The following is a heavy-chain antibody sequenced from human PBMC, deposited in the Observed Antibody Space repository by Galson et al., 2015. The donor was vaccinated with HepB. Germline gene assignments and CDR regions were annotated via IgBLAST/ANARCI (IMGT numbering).Heavy chain of an antibody. CDR3: ARGPGEYDSSGYSIDY. V-gene: IGHV4-39*07. CDR1: GGSISSSSYY. J-gene: IGHJ4*02. D-gene: IGHD3-22*01. CDR2: IYYSGST. Sequence: ETLSLTCTVSGGSISSSSYYWGWIRQPPGKGLEWIGSIYYSGSTYYNPSLKSRVTISVDTSKNQFSLKLSSVTAADTAVYYCARGPGEYDSSGYSIDYWGQGTLVTVSS.